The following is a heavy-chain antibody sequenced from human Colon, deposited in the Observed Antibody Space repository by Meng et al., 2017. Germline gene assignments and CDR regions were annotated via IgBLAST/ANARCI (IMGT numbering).Heavy chain of an antibody. CDR1: GGSFSGYY. CDR3: ARGRYSGYLP. D-gene: IGHD5-12*01. CDR2: INHSGST. Sequence: QVHLQQWGAGLLKPSETRSLTCAVYGGSFSGYYWSWFRQPPGKGLEWVGEINHSGSTNYNPSLKSRVTISVDTSKNQFSLKLSSVTAADTAVYYCARGRYSGYLPWGQGTLVTVSS. J-gene: IGHJ5*02. V-gene: IGHV4-34*01.